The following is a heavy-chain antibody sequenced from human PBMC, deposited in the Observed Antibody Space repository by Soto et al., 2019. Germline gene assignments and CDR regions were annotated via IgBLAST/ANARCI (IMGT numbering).Heavy chain of an antibody. Sequence: SETLSLTCTVSGGSISSYYWSWIRQPPGKGLEWIGYIYYSGSTNYNPSLKSRVTISVDTYKNQFSLKLSSVTAADTSVYSCARKETYYDFLSCYFDFWGQGTLVTVSS. J-gene: IGHJ4*02. CDR3: ARKETYYDFLSCYFDF. D-gene: IGHD3-3*01. V-gene: IGHV4-59*01. CDR1: GGSISSYY. CDR2: IYYSGST.